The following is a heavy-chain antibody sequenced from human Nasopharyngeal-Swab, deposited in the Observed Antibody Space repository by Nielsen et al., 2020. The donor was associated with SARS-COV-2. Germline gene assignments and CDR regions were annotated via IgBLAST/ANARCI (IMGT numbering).Heavy chain of an antibody. CDR2: IWSDGSNK. CDR1: GFTFSSHG. D-gene: IGHD1-26*01. J-gene: IGHJ4*02. CDR3: ARDGMGGYPLYSFDS. Sequence: GGSLRLSCAASGFTFSSHGMHWVRQAPGKGLEWVAVIWSDGSNKIYTDSVKGRFTFFRDNSKNTLYLQMNSLRAEDTAVYYCARDGMGGYPLYSFDSWGQGTLVTVSS. V-gene: IGHV3-33*01.